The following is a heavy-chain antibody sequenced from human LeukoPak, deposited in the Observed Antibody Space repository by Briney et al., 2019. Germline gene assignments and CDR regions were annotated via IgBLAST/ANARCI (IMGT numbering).Heavy chain of an antibody. CDR3: VKGGGSGTLKYYFDY. J-gene: IGHJ4*02. Sequence: HPGGSLRLSCSASGFTFSMYSMHWVGQAPGKGLESVSSISTNGGTTDYADSVRGRFTISRDNSKNTLHLQMSSLRAEDTAMYYCVKGGGSGTLKYYFDYWGQGTLVTVSS. V-gene: IGHV3-64D*06. CDR1: GFTFSMYS. CDR2: ISTNGGTT. D-gene: IGHD3-10*01.